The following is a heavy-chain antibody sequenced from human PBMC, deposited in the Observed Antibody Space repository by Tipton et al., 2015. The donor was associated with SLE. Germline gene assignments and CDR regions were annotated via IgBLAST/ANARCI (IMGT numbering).Heavy chain of an antibody. D-gene: IGHD6-13*01. CDR2: ISSSGSTI. CDR1: GFTFSDYY. Sequence: SLRLSCAASGFTFSDYYMSWIRQAPGKGLEWGSYISSSGSTIYYADSVKGRFTIPRDNAKNSLYLQMNSLRAEDTAVYYCAREPPGIAAAGFDYWGQGTLVTVSS. J-gene: IGHJ4*02. V-gene: IGHV3-11*04. CDR3: AREPPGIAAAGFDY.